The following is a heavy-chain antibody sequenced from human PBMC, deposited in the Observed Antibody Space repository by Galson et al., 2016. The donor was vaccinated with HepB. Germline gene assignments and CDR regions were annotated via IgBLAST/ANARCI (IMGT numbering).Heavy chain of an antibody. V-gene: IGHV3-53*01. CDR3: ATVGGNTYGRRTDGFDI. Sequence: SLRLSCAKSGVTVSSEYMTWVRQAPGKGLEWISLIYRGGNTYYADSVRGRSTASRDDSKNTLYLQMNYLRADDTAVYFCATVGGNTYGRRTDGFDIWGQGTMVTVSS. D-gene: IGHD5-18*01. CDR1: GVTVSSEY. J-gene: IGHJ3*02. CDR2: IYRGGNT.